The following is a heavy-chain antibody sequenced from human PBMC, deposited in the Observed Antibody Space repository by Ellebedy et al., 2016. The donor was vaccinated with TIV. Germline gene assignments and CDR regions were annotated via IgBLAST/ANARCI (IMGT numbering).Heavy chain of an antibody. CDR2: ISSSSSTI. D-gene: IGHD3-10*01. V-gene: IGHV3-48*04. Sequence: GESLKISXAASGFTFSSYSMNWVRQAPGKGLEWVSYISSSSSTIYYADSVKGRFTISRDNAKNSLYLQMNSLRAEDTAVYYCARGTMVRGVIKGYWFDPWGQGTLVTVSS. CDR1: GFTFSSYS. CDR3: ARGTMVRGVIKGYWFDP. J-gene: IGHJ5*02.